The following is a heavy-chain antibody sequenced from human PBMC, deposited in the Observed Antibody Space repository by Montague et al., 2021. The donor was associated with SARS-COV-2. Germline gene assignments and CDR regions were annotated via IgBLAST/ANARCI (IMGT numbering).Heavy chain of an antibody. CDR3: ASGGATYNYDTRGYVNAFNT. CDR2: IYYNGYT. CDR1: GGSISTYY. V-gene: IGHV4-59*01. D-gene: IGHD3-22*01. Sequence: SETLSLTCTVSGGSISTYYWCWIRQPPGKGLEWIGYIYYNGYTNXNPSLKSRVTISIDTSKNQFSLRLSSVTAADTAVYFCASGGATYNYDTRGYVNAFNTWGQGTMVTVSS. J-gene: IGHJ3*02.